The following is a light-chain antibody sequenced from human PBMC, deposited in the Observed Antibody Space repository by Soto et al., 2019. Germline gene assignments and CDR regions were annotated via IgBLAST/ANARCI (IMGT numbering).Light chain of an antibody. Sequence: QSALTQPASVSGSPGQSVTISCTGTSSDVGGYNHVAWYQQYPGKAPKLIIFEVSDRPSGVSNRFSGSKSGNTASLSISGLQPEDEADYYCSAYTVSRTYVFGTGTKVTVL. CDR3: SAYTVSRTYV. CDR2: EVS. J-gene: IGLJ1*01. V-gene: IGLV2-14*01. CDR1: SSDVGGYNH.